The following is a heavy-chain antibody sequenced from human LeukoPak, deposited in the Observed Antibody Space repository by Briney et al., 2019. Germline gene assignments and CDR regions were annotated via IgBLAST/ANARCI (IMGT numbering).Heavy chain of an antibody. V-gene: IGHV4-34*01. J-gene: IGHJ5*02. D-gene: IGHD3-3*01. Sequence: SETLSLTCAVYGGSLSGYYWSWIRQPPRKGLEWIGEINHSGGTKYNPSLKSRVTISVDTSKNQFSLNLTSVTAADTAVYYCARDAIFGVNSNWFDPWGQGTLVTVSS. CDR2: INHSGGT. CDR3: ARDAIFGVNSNWFDP. CDR1: GGSLSGYY.